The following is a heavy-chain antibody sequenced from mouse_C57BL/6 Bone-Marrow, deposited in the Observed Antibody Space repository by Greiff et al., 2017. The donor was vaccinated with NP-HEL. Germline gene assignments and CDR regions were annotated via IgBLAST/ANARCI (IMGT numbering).Heavy chain of an antibody. CDR2: IYPRSGNT. D-gene: IGHD3-2*02. J-gene: IGHJ2*01. V-gene: IGHV1-81*01. CDR3: ARLETAQATNY. Sequence: VQLVESGAELARPGASVKLSCEASGYTFTSYGISWVKQRTGQGLEWIGEIYPRSGNTYYNEKFKGKATLTADKSSSTAYMELRSLTSEDSAVYFCARLETAQATNYWGQGTTLTVSS. CDR1: GYTFTSYG.